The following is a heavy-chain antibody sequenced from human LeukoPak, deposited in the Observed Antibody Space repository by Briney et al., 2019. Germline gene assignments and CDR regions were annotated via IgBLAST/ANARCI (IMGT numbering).Heavy chain of an antibody. V-gene: IGHV3-74*01. J-gene: IGHJ4*02. CDR2: INSDGSRT. CDR1: GFTFSNFW. Sequence: GGSLRLSCAAFGFTFSNFWMHWVRQAPGKGLVWVSRINSDGSRTSYADSVKGRFTISRDNAKNTLYLQMNSLRAEDTAVYYCARDSIAAAGKPDYWGQGTLVTVSS. D-gene: IGHD6-13*01. CDR3: ARDSIAAAGKPDY.